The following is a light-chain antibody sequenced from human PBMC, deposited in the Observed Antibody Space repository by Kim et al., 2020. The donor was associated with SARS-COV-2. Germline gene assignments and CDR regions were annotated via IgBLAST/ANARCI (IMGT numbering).Light chain of an antibody. CDR1: QNIGNH. Sequence: ASVGGSITITCRASQNIGNHLNWYQQHPGEAPKLLLYAASSLQSGITSRFSGSGSGTHFTLTISDLRPEDFATYFCQQGSSAPYTFGQGTKLEI. CDR2: AAS. J-gene: IGKJ2*01. V-gene: IGKV1-39*01. CDR3: QQGSSAPYT.